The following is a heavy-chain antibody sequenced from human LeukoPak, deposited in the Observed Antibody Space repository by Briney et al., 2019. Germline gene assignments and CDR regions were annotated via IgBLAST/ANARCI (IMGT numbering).Heavy chain of an antibody. CDR3: AKGDCDGDGSLSY. J-gene: IGHJ4*02. CDR1: KITFSSYG. Sequence: GGSLRLSCVASKITFSSYGMHWVRQAPGKGLEWVAFIQYDGKNKYYGDSVKGRFTISRDNSRNTLYLQMNSLRDEDTAVYYCAKGDCDGDGSLSYWGQGTLVTVSS. V-gene: IGHV3-30*02. CDR2: IQYDGKNK. D-gene: IGHD2-21*01.